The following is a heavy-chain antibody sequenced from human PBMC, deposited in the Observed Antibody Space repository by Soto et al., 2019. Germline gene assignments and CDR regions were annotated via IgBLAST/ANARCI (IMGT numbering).Heavy chain of an antibody. CDR3: ARDPGFLLVHFDY. V-gene: IGHV3-21*01. Sequence: GGSLRLSCAASGFTFSSYSMNWVRQAPGKGLEWVSSISSSSSYIYYADSVKGRFTISRDNAKNSLYLQMNSLRAEDTAVYYCARDPGFLLVHFDYWGQGTLVTVSS. CDR1: GFTFSSYS. D-gene: IGHD6-13*01. J-gene: IGHJ4*02. CDR2: ISSSSSYI.